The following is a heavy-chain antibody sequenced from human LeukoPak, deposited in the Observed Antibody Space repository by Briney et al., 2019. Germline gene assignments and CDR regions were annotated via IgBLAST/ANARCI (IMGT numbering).Heavy chain of an antibody. V-gene: IGHV1-24*01. Sequence: ASVKVSCKVSGYTLTELSMHWVRQAPGKGLEWMGGFDPEDGETIYAQKFQGRVTMTEDTSTDTAYMELSSLRSEDTAVYYCATGPRGLTEEAHFDWLFLDYWGQGTLVTVSS. CDR1: GYTLTELS. D-gene: IGHD3-9*01. CDR3: ATGPRGLTEEAHFDWLFLDY. CDR2: FDPEDGET. J-gene: IGHJ4*02.